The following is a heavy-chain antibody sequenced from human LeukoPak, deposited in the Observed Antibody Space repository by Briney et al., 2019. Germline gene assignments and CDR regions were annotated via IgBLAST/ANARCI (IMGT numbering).Heavy chain of an antibody. CDR2: IYYSGST. J-gene: IGHJ3*02. Sequence: PSETLSLTCTVSGGSISNYYWSWIRQPPGKGLEWIGYIYYSGSTNYNPSLKSRVTISVDTSKNQFSLKLSSVTAADTAVYYCARSAAPVRFLEWLPDAFDIWGQGTMVTVSS. D-gene: IGHD3-3*01. CDR1: GGSISNYY. V-gene: IGHV4-59*08. CDR3: ARSAAPVRFLEWLPDAFDI.